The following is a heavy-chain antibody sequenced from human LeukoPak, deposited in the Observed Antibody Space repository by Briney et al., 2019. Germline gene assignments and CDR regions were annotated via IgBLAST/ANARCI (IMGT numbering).Heavy chain of an antibody. CDR1: GFTFRTFS. CDR3: ASDYDFSGGSKRGFDR. J-gene: IGHJ4*02. Sequence: GGSLRLSCAASGFTFRTFSMNWVRQAPGKGLEWVAYVSGSGATMYYADSVEGRFTICRDNAKSSLFMQMNSLRAEDTAVYYCASDYDFSGGSKRGFDRWGQGTLVTVSS. V-gene: IGHV3-48*01. CDR2: VSGSGATM. D-gene: IGHD3-3*01.